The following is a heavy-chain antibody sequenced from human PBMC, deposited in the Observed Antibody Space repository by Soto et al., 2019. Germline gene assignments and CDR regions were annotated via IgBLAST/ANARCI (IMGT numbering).Heavy chain of an antibody. CDR1: GDSVSSSSAA. D-gene: IGHD3-22*01. J-gene: IGHJ6*02. CDR2: TYYRSKWYN. V-gene: IGHV6-1*01. Sequence: SQTLSLTCAISGDSVSSSSAAWNWIRQSPSRGLEWLGRTYYRSKWYNDYAVSVKSRIIINPDTSKNQFSLQLNSVTPEDTAVYYCARSCPPSSGYYCYYGMDVWGQGTTVTVTS. CDR3: ARSCPPSSGYYCYYGMDV.